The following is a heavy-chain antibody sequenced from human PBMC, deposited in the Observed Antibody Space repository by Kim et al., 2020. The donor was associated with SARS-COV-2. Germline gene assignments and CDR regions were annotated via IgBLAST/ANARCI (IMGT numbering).Heavy chain of an antibody. D-gene: IGHD4-17*01. CDR3: ARVGGGTVTTFDYYYGMDV. CDR1: GFTFSSYS. V-gene: IGHV3-21*04. J-gene: IGHJ6*02. CDR2: ISSSSSYI. Sequence: GGSLRLSCAASGFTFSSYSMNWVRQAPGKGLEWVSSISSSSSYIYYADSVKGRFTISRDNAKNSLYLQMNSLRAEDTAVYYCARVGGGTVTTFDYYYGMDVWGQGTTVTVSS.